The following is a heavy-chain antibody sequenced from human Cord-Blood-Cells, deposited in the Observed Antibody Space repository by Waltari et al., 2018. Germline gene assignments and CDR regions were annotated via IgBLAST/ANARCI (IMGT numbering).Heavy chain of an antibody. D-gene: IGHD1-26*01. CDR2: INAGNGNT. Sequence: QVQLVQSGAEVKKPGGSVKVSCKASGYTFPGYAMYWFRQAPGQRLEWMGWINAGNGNTKYSQKFQGRVTITRDTSASTAYMELSSLRSEDTAVYYCARDKVRGGSYNWFDPWGQGTLVTVSS. CDR3: ARDKVRGGSYNWFDP. V-gene: IGHV1-3*01. CDR1: GYTFPGYA. J-gene: IGHJ5*02.